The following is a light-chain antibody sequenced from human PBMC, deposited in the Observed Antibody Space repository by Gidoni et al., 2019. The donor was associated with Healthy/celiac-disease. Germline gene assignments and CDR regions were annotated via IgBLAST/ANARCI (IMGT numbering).Light chain of an antibody. CDR3: QAWDSSTVV. CDR1: KLGDNY. V-gene: IGLV3-1*01. Sequence: PAHTASITCSGDKLGDNYACWYQQTPGQSPVLVIYQDSKRPSGIPARFSGSNSGNTATLTISGTQAMDEADYYCQAWDSSTVVFGGGTKLTVL. J-gene: IGLJ2*01. CDR2: QDS.